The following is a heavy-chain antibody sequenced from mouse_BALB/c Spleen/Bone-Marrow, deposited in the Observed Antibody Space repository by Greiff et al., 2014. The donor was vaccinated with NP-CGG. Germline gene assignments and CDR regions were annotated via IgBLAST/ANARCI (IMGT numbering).Heavy chain of an antibody. CDR1: GFSLTTYG. V-gene: IGHV2-9*02. CDR3: ARITTATGAMDY. Sequence: QVQLKESGPGLVAPSQSLSITCTVSGFSLTTYGVHWVRQPPGKGLVWLGVLWADGSTNYNSALMSRLSISKDNSKSQVFLKMNSLQTDDTAMYYCARITTATGAMDYWGQGTSVTVSS. CDR2: LWADGST. J-gene: IGHJ4*01. D-gene: IGHD1-2*01.